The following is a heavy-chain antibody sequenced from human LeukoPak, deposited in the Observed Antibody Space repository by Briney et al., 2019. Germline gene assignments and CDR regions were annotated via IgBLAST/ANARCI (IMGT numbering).Heavy chain of an antibody. CDR3: ATTTIRLGY. Sequence: SETLSLTCAVYGGSFSGYYWSWIRQPPGKGLEWIGEINHSGSTNYNPSLKSRVTISVDTSRNQFSLKLSSVTAADTAVYYCATTTIRLGYWGQGTLVTVSS. D-gene: IGHD1-26*01. CDR1: GGSFSGYY. V-gene: IGHV4-34*01. J-gene: IGHJ4*02. CDR2: INHSGST.